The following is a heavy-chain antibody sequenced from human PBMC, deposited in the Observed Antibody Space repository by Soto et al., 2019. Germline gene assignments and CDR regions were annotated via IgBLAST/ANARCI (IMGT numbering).Heavy chain of an antibody. Sequence: QVQLVQSGAEVKKPGSSVKVSCKASGGTFSSYGMHWVRQAPGKGLEWVAVIWYDGSNKYYADSVKGRFTISRDNSKNTLYLQMNSLRAEDTAVYYCARVGLVGIAVVWYYFDYWGQGTLVTVSS. V-gene: IGHV3-33*01. CDR3: ARVGLVGIAVVWYYFDY. CDR2: IWYDGSNK. CDR1: GGTFSSYG. D-gene: IGHD6-19*01. J-gene: IGHJ4*02.